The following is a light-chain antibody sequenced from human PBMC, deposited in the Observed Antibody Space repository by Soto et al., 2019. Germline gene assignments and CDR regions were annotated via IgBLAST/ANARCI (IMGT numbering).Light chain of an antibody. CDR2: GTS. V-gene: IGKV3-15*01. CDR3: HQYNGWPRT. Sequence: EIVLTQSPVTLSLSPGERATLSCRASQNISRSLAWYQQKPGQGPSLLISGTSTRAGGVPARFSGGGSGTEFTLIITSLQSEDFAVYYCHQYNGWPRTFGQGTKVDIK. CDR1: QNISRS. J-gene: IGKJ1*01.